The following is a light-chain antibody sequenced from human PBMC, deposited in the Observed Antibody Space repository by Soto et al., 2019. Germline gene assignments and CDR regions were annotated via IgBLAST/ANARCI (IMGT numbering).Light chain of an antibody. J-gene: IGKJ1*01. V-gene: IGKV3-20*01. CDR1: RSFASSY. CDR3: QQYGSSPQT. CDR2: AAS. Sequence: DIVLTQSPATLSLSPGERATLSCRASRSFASSYLAWYQHKPGQAPRLLVYAASIRATGIPDRFIGSGSATDFTLTISGLEPDDSAVYYCQQYGSSPQTFGQGTKVDIK.